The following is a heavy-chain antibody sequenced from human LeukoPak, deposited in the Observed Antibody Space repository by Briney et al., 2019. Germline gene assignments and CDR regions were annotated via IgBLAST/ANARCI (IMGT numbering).Heavy chain of an antibody. CDR1: GFTFSSYS. D-gene: IGHD1-26*01. CDR2: IGGSSTYI. V-gene: IGHV3-21*01. CDR3: ARGVGATDFDY. J-gene: IGHJ4*02. Sequence: GGSLRLSCAASGFTFSSYSMNWVRQAPGKGLEWVSSIGGSSTYIYDTDSVKGRFSISRDNTKNSLYLQMNSLRVEDTALYYCARGVGATDFDYWGQGTLVTVSS.